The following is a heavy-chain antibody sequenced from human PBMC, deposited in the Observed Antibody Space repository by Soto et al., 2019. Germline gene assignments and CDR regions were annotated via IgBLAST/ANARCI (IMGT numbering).Heavy chain of an antibody. J-gene: IGHJ4*02. CDR1: GFSLSTSGVG. Sequence: QITLKESGPTLVKPTQTLTLTCTFSGFSLSTSGVGVGWIRQPPGKALEWLALIYWDDDKRYSPSLKSRLTITKDTSKNQVVLTMTNMDPVDTATYYCAHIHQAGYCSSTSCSTFDYWGQGTLVTVSS. CDR3: AHIHQAGYCSSTSCSTFDY. CDR2: IYWDDDK. V-gene: IGHV2-5*02. D-gene: IGHD2-2*03.